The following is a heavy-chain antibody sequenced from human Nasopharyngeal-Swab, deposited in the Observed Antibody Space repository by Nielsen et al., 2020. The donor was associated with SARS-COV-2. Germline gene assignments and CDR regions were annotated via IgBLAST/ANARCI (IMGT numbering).Heavy chain of an antibody. CDR3: ARGSYGQSGYYYYYMDV. CDR1: GGSISSYY. Sequence: SETLSLTCTVSGGSISSYYWSWIRQPPGKGLEWIGYIYYSGSTNYNPSLKSRVTISVDTSKNQFSLKLSSVTAADTAVYYCARGSYGQSGYYYYYMDVWGKGTTVTVSS. CDR2: IYYSGST. D-gene: IGHD2-8*01. J-gene: IGHJ6*03. V-gene: IGHV4-59*01.